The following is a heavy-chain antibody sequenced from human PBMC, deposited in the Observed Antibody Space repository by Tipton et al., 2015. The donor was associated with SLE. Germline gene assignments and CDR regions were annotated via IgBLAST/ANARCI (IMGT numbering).Heavy chain of an antibody. CDR3: ARLGSSSWYSIPFDY. D-gene: IGHD6-13*01. V-gene: IGHV5-51*03. Sequence: VQLVQSGAEVKKPGESLKISCKGSGYTFTSYWIGWVRQMPGKGLEWMGIIYPGDSHTTYSPSFQGQVTISADKSISTAYLQWSSLKASDTAMYYCARLGSSSWYSIPFDYWGQGTLVTVSS. CDR1: GYTFTSYW. CDR2: IYPGDSHT. J-gene: IGHJ4*02.